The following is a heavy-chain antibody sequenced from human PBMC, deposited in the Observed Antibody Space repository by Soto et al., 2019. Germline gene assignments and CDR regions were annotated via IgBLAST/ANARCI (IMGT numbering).Heavy chain of an antibody. Sequence: EVPLLESGGGLVQSGGSLRLSCAASGFTFSSYAMSWVRQAPGKGLEWVSAITGSGGGTYYADSVKGRFTISRDNSKNTLYLQMNSLRAEDTAVYYCAKKAAASTPAFDYWGQGTLVTVSS. D-gene: IGHD6-13*01. J-gene: IGHJ4*02. V-gene: IGHV3-23*01. CDR1: GFTFSSYA. CDR3: AKKAAASTPAFDY. CDR2: ITGSGGGT.